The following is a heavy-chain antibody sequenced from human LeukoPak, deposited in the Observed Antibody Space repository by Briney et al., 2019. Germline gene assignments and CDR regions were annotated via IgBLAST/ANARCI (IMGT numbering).Heavy chain of an antibody. CDR3: ARAPTSVSNPYYFDS. D-gene: IGHD4-11*01. Sequence: GQSLKISCKGSGYSFSNYWIAWVRQMPGKGLEYMGIIYPGDYDTRYGPSFRGQVTISVDKSIATAYLQWASLKASDTATYYCARAPTSVSNPYYFDSWGQGTLVTVSS. J-gene: IGHJ4*02. V-gene: IGHV5-51*03. CDR2: IYPGDYDT. CDR1: GYSFSNYW.